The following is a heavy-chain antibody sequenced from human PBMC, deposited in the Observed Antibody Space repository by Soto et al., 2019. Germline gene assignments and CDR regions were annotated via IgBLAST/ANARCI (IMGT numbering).Heavy chain of an antibody. J-gene: IGHJ6*02. Sequence: SETLSLTCAVSGGSISSGGYSWSWIRQPPGKGLEWIGYIYHSGGTYYNPSLKSRVTISVDGSKNQFSLKLSSVTAADTAVYYCASTTKYYYDSSGYYNGWYYYYGMDVWGQGTTVTVSS. CDR3: ASTTKYYYDSSGYYNGWYYYYGMDV. D-gene: IGHD3-22*01. V-gene: IGHV4-30-2*01. CDR2: IYHSGGT. CDR1: GGSISSGGYS.